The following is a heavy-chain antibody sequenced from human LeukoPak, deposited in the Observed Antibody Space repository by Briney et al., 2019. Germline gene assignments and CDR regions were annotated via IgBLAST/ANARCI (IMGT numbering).Heavy chain of an antibody. J-gene: IGHJ4*02. V-gene: IGHV1-18*04. CDR2: ISAYNGNT. Sequence: ASVKVSCKASGYTFTSYGISWVRQAPGQGLEWMGWISAYNGNTNYAQKLQGRVTMTTDTSTSTAYMELRSLRSDDAAVYYCARAYYDILTGPSPIDYWGQGTLVTVSS. D-gene: IGHD3-9*01. CDR3: ARAYYDILTGPSPIDY. CDR1: GYTFTSYG.